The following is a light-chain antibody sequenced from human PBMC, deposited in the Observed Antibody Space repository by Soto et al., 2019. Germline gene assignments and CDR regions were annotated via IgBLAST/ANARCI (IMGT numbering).Light chain of an antibody. V-gene: IGKV3-20*01. J-gene: IGKJ1*01. CDR2: GAS. Sequence: IVMTQSPDTVSLSPVERATLSCMASQNFGSSYLAWYQQKPGQAPRLLIYGASSRATGIPDRFSGSGSGTDFTLTISRLEPEDFAVYYCQRYGSSPPTFGQGTKVDIK. CDR3: QRYGSSPPT. CDR1: QNFGSSY.